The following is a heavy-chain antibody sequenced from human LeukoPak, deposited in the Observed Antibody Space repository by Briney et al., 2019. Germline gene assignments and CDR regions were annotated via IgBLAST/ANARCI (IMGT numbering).Heavy chain of an antibody. Sequence: GGSLRLSCAASGFTFSSHSMNWVRQAPGKGLEWVSYISSSSTIYYADSVKGRFTISRDNAKNSLYLQMNSLRAEDTAVYYCARVAGTPGDYWGQGTLVTVSS. CDR3: ARVAGTPGDY. CDR2: ISSSSTI. J-gene: IGHJ4*02. V-gene: IGHV3-48*04. D-gene: IGHD6-19*01. CDR1: GFTFSSHS.